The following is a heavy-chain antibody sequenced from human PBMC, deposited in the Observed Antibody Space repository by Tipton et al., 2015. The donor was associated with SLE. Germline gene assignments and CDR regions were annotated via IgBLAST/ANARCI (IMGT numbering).Heavy chain of an antibody. J-gene: IGHJ3*01. CDR2: IYYTGNT. D-gene: IGHD2-2*01. Sequence: TLSLTCSVSGGSISSGGYYWSWIRQPPGKGLEWIGYIYYTGNTNYNPSLKSRVTMSVDTSKSQFSLKLTFVSAADTAIYYCARMGLCTTTTCNEGAFDVWGQGSMVTVSS. CDR1: GGSISSGGYY. CDR3: ARMGLCTTTTCNEGAFDV. V-gene: IGHV4-61*08.